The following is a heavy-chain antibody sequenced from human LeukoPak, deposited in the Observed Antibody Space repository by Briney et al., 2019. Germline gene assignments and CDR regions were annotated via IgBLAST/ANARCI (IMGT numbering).Heavy chain of an antibody. V-gene: IGHV4-59*08. CDR3: ARRMAMKVAGGNWFDP. D-gene: IGHD6-19*01. CDR2: IYYSGGT. Sequence: SETLSLTCTVSGDSISSYHWNWIRQPPGKRLEWIGYIYYSGGTNYNPSLQSRVTISLDTSKNQFSLRLSSVTAADTAVYYCARRMAMKVAGGNWFDPWGQGTLVTVSS. CDR1: GDSISSYH. J-gene: IGHJ5*02.